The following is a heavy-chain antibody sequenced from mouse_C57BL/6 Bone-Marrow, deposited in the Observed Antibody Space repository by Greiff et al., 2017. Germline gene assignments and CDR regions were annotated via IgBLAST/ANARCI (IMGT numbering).Heavy chain of an antibody. CDR1: GYTFTSYW. CDR2: IDPSDSYT. D-gene: IGHD1-1*01. J-gene: IGHJ4*01. Sequence: QVQLQQSGAELVMPGASVKLSCKASGYTFTSYWMHWVKQRPGQGLEWIGEIDPSDSYTNYNQKFKGKSTLTVDKSSSTAYMQLSSLTSEDSAVYYCARSDYYGSSYEDAMDYWGQGTSVTVSS. CDR3: ARSDYYGSSYEDAMDY. V-gene: IGHV1-69*01.